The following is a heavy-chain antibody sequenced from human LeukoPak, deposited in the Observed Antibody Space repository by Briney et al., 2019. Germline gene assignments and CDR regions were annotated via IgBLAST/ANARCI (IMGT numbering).Heavy chain of an antibody. CDR2: IKDSGTT. CDR3: ARESPHTFYFDY. Sequence: GASVKVSCKASGYGFTTYHIHWVRQVPGQGLEWMGIIKDSGTTIYPQKFQGRVTMTRDTSTSTVYMEVSSLRSEDTAVYYCARESPHTFYFDYWGQGTLVTVSS. D-gene: IGHD3-16*01. J-gene: IGHJ4*02. CDR1: GYGFTTYH. V-gene: IGHV1-46*01.